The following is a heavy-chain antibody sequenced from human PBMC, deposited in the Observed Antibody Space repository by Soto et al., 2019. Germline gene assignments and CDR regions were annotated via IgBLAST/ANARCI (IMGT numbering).Heavy chain of an antibody. D-gene: IGHD3-10*01. CDR2: VSAGGDMT. V-gene: IGHV3-23*01. CDR3: ARGDRGGSGSPASYYYSGSDV. CDR1: GFTFSSYA. J-gene: IGHJ6*02. Sequence: GGSLRLSCAASGFTFSSYAMSWVRQAPGKGLEWVSSVSAGGDMTYYSDSVKGRFTISRDNSNNALFLQMNSLRIEDTALYYCARGDRGGSGSPASYYYSGSDVWGQGTTVTVS.